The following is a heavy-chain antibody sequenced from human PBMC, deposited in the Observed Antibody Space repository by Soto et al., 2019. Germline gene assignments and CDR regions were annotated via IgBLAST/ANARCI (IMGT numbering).Heavy chain of an antibody. V-gene: IGHV3-30-3*01. D-gene: IGHD3-9*01. Sequence: PGGSLRLSCAASGFTFSSYAMNWVRQAPGKGLEWVAVISYDGNNKYYADSVKGRFTISRDNSKNTVYLQMSSLKTEDTAVYYCANQIRYFHWFFPFDSWGPGALVT. CDR1: GFTFSSYA. CDR3: ANQIRYFHWFFPFDS. J-gene: IGHJ4*02. CDR2: ISYDGNNK.